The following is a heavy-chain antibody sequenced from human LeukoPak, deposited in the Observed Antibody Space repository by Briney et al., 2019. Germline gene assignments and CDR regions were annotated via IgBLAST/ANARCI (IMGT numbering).Heavy chain of an antibody. CDR2: IRYDGSNK. J-gene: IGHJ5*01. CDR3: AKDAVRGSGRINWFDS. Sequence: GGSLRLSCAASGFTFSSYGMHWVRQAPGKGLEWVAIIRYDGSNKYYAGSVKGRFTISRDNSKNTLYLQMNSLRGEDTATYYCAKDAVRGSGRINWFDSWGQGTLVTVSS. D-gene: IGHD3-10*01. CDR1: GFTFSSYG. V-gene: IGHV3-30*02.